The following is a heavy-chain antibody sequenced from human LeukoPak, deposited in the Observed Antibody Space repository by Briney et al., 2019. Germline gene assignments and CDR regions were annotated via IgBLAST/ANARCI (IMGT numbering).Heavy chain of an antibody. Sequence: PGGSLRLSCGGSGYSFSSYAINWVRQTPGKGLEWLSAISNDGSYIFYTDSVKGRFTTSRDNSRNTVYLQMNGLRVEDTAVYYCATAMGSSASTAYFAYWGQGTLVTVSS. CDR1: GYSFSSYA. D-gene: IGHD6-6*01. J-gene: IGHJ4*02. CDR3: ATAMGSSASTAYFAY. V-gene: IGHV3-23*01. CDR2: ISNDGSYI.